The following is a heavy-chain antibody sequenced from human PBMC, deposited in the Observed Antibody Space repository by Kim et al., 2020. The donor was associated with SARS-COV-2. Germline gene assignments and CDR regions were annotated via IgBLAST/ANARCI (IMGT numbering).Heavy chain of an antibody. CDR3: ARHVSAYSSSWYGAATAIGYGWFDP. Sequence: GESLKISCKGSGYSFTSYWIGWVRQMPGKGLEWMGIIYPGDSDTRYSPSFQGQVTISADKSISTAYLQWSSLKASDTAMYYCARHVSAYSSSWYGAATAIGYGWFDPWGQGTLVTVSS. CDR1: GYSFTSYW. J-gene: IGHJ5*02. V-gene: IGHV5-51*01. CDR2: IYPGDSDT. D-gene: IGHD6-13*01.